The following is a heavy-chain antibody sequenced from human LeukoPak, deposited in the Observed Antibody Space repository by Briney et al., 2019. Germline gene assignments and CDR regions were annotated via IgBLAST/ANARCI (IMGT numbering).Heavy chain of an antibody. Sequence: GGSLRLSCAASGFTFSSYWMSWIRQAPGKGLEWVANIKQDGSEKYYVDSVKGRFTISRDNAKNSLYLQMNSLRAEDTAVYYCARGGYSGSFDYWGQGTLVTVSS. V-gene: IGHV3-7*01. CDR3: ARGGYSGSFDY. J-gene: IGHJ4*02. CDR2: IKQDGSEK. D-gene: IGHD1-26*01. CDR1: GFTFSSYW.